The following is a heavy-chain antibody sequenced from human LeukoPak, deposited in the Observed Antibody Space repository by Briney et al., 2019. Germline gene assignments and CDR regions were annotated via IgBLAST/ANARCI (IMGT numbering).Heavy chain of an antibody. J-gene: IGHJ5*02. CDR2: ISYDGRYK. CDR3: EKDRRAGDYDWFDP. V-gene: IGHV3-30*18. CDR1: GFTFSSYG. D-gene: IGHD4-17*01. Sequence: GRSLRLSCAASGFTFSSYGMHWVRQAPGKGLEWVAVISYDGRYKYYADSVKGRFTISRDNSKNTLYLQMNSLRDDDPALYYCEKDRRAGDYDWFDPWGQGTLVTVSS.